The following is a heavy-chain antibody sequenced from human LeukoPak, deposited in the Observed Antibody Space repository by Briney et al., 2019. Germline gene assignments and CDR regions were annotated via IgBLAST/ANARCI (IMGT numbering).Heavy chain of an antibody. CDR3: ARLPSMIRGVVNYGMDV. CDR1: GYSFTGYF. V-gene: IGHV1-2*02. CDR2: INPNSADT. J-gene: IGHJ6*02. D-gene: IGHD3-10*01. Sequence: ASVKVSCKTSGYSFTGYFMHWVRQAPGQGLEWMGWINPNSADTKYAQRFQGRVTMTRDTSINTAYMELRRLTSDDTAVYYCARLPSMIRGVVNYGMDVWGQGTTVTVSS.